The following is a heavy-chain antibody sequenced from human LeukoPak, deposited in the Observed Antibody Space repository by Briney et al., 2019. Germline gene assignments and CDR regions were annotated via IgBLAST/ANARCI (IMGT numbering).Heavy chain of an antibody. CDR2: ISSSSSTI. D-gene: IGHD3-9*01. V-gene: IGHV3-48*01. Sequence: GGSLRLSCAASGFTFSSYSMNWVRQAPGKGLEWVSYISSSSSTIYCADSVKGRFTISRDNAKNSLYLQMNSLRAEDTAVYYCARGLPYDILTGYAFDIWGQGTMVTVSS. CDR3: ARGLPYDILTGYAFDI. J-gene: IGHJ3*02. CDR1: GFTFSSYS.